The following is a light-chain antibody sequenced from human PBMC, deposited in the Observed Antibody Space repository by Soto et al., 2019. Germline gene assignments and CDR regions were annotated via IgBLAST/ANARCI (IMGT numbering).Light chain of an antibody. CDR3: QQYRNWPLT. J-gene: IGKJ5*01. Sequence: EIVMTQSPATLCVSPGERATVSCRASESVSSSLAWYQHKPGQSPRLLIYGASTRATNIAARFSGSGSGTEFTLTISSLQSEDFAVYYCQQYRNWPLTFGGGTRLEI. CDR2: GAS. CDR1: ESVSSS. V-gene: IGKV3-15*01.